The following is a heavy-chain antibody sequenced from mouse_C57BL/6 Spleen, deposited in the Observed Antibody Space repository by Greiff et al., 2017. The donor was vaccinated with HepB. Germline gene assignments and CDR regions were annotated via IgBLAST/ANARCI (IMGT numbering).Heavy chain of an antibody. J-gene: IGHJ4*01. CDR3: ASADYYGSRNDAMDY. CDR2: INPNYGTT. Sequence: EVQLQQSGPELVKPGASVKISCKASGYSFTDYNMNWVKQSNGKSLEWIGVINPNYGTTSYNQKFKGKATLTVDQSSSTAYMQLNSLTSEDSAVYYCASADYYGSRNDAMDYWGQGTSVTVAS. D-gene: IGHD1-1*01. CDR1: GYSFTDYN. V-gene: IGHV1-39*01.